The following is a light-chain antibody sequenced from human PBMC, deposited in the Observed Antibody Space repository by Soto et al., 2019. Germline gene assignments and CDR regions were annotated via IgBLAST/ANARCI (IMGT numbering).Light chain of an antibody. J-gene: IGKJ5*01. V-gene: IGKV3-11*01. CDR1: QSVSDY. CDR3: QQRSNWPPIT. Sequence: EVVLTQSPATLSLSPGERATLSCMASQSVSDYLAWYQQKPGQAPRLLIYDASNRATGIPARFSGRGSGTDFTLTITSVEPEDFAVYYCQQRSNWPPITFGQGTRLEIK. CDR2: DAS.